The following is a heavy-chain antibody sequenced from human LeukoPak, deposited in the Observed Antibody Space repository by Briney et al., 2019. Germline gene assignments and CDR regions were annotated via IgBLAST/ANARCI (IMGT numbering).Heavy chain of an antibody. CDR2: IREDGSEK. Sequence: PGGSLRLSCAASGFTLSNYWMSWVRQAPGKGLEWVANIREDGSEKYYVDSVKGQFTISRDNAKNSLYLQMNSLRAEDTAVYYCARDRSGCSSTSCYDAFDIWGQGTMVTVSS. CDR1: GFTLSNYW. V-gene: IGHV3-7*01. J-gene: IGHJ3*02. CDR3: ARDRSGCSSTSCYDAFDI. D-gene: IGHD2-2*01.